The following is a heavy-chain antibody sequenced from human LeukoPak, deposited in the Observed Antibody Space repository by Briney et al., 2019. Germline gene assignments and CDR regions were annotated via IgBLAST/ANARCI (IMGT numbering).Heavy chain of an antibody. D-gene: IGHD4-17*01. Sequence: GASVKVSCKASGGTFSSYAISWVRQAPGQGLEWMGRIIPILGIANYAQKFQGRVTITADKSTSTAYMELSSLRSEDTAVYYCASQETMEITVTTPHFDYWGQGTLVTVSS. CDR1: GGTFSSYA. V-gene: IGHV1-69*04. J-gene: IGHJ4*02. CDR2: IIPILGIA. CDR3: ASQETMEITVTTPHFDY.